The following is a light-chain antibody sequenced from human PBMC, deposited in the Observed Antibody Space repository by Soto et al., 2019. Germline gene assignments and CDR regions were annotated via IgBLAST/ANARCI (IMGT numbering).Light chain of an antibody. CDR3: QQNFNTPWT. Sequence: DIQMTQSPYSLSASVGDRVTITCRASQTIKNYLNWYRQRPGKAPEFLIYAASSLQSGVPSRFSGSGSGTDFTLTISSLQPEDFATYYCQQNFNTPWTFCQGTKVDI. CDR2: AAS. V-gene: IGKV1-39*01. CDR1: QTIKNY. J-gene: IGKJ1*01.